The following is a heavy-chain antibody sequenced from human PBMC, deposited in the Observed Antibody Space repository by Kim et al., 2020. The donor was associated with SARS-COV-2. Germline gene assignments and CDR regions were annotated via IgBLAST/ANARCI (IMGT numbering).Heavy chain of an antibody. Sequence: ADSVQCRFTISRDNAKNSLFLQMNSLRSEDTAVYYCARAYCGTNCYNGMDVWGQGTTVTVSS. D-gene: IGHD2-21*01. CDR3: ARAYCGTNCYNGMDV. J-gene: IGHJ6*02. V-gene: IGHV3-21*01.